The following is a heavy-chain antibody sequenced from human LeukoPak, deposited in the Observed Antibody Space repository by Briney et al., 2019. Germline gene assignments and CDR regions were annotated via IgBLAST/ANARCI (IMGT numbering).Heavy chain of an antibody. CDR1: GYSIRSGYY. V-gene: IGHV4-61*01. CDR3: ARETVAGHRTFDY. D-gene: IGHD6-19*01. Sequence: SETLSLTCTVSGYSIRSGYYWSWIRQPPGKGLEWIGYIYYSGSTNYNPSLKSRVTISVDTSKNQFSLKLSSVTAADTAVYYCARETVAGHRTFDYWGQGTLVTVSS. J-gene: IGHJ4*02. CDR2: IYYSGST.